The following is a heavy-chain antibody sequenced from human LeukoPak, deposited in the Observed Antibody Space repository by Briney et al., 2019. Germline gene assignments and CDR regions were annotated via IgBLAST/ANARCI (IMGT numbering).Heavy chain of an antibody. Sequence: PGASVKVSCKVSGYTLTELSMHWVRQAPGKGLEWMGGFDPEDGETIYAQKFQGRVTMTEDTSTDTAYMELSSLRSEDTAVYYCATGGGYYDSSGYDYWGQGTLVTASS. J-gene: IGHJ4*02. D-gene: IGHD3-22*01. CDR2: FDPEDGET. CDR3: ATGGGYYDSSGYDY. V-gene: IGHV1-24*01. CDR1: GYTLTELS.